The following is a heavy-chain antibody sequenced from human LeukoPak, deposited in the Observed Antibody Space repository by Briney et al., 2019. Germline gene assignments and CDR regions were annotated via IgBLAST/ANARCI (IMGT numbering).Heavy chain of an antibody. CDR3: AKRGVVIRVILVGFHKEAYYFDS. Sequence: GGSLRLSCAVSGFTFSNAWMTWVRQAPGRGLEWVGRIRSQADGGTTDYAAPVKGRFTISRDDSKNTLYLQMNSLRAEDTAVYFCAKRGVVIRVILVGFHKEAYYFDSWGQGALVTVSS. CDR1: GFTFSNAW. CDR2: IRSQADGGTT. V-gene: IGHV3-15*01. J-gene: IGHJ4*02. D-gene: IGHD3-22*01.